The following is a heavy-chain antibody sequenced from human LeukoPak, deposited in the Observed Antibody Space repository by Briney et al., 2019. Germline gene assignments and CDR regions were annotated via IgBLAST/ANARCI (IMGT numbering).Heavy chain of an antibody. V-gene: IGHV3-30*04. CDR2: ISYDGSNK. Sequence: GRSLRLSCAASGFTFSSYAMHWVRQAPGKGLEWVAVISYDGSNKYYADSVKGRFTISRDNSKNTLYLQMNSLRAEDTAVYYCAREVGVDIVVVVTSPAFDYWGQGTLVTVFS. D-gene: IGHD2-15*01. J-gene: IGHJ4*02. CDR1: GFTFSSYA. CDR3: AREVGVDIVVVVTSPAFDY.